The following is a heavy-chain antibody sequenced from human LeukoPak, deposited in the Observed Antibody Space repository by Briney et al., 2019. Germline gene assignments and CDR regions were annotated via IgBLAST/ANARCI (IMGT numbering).Heavy chain of an antibody. D-gene: IGHD4-11*01. Sequence: GGSLRLSCAASGFTFSSYGMHWVRQAPGKGLEWVAVIWYDGSNKYYADSVKGRFTISRDNSKNTLYLQMNSLRAEDTAVYYCAKEAPASVDYRDYYYYYMDVWGKGTMVTVSS. CDR2: IWYDGSNK. CDR1: GFTFSSYG. CDR3: AKEAPASVDYRDYYYYYMDV. J-gene: IGHJ6*03. V-gene: IGHV3-33*06.